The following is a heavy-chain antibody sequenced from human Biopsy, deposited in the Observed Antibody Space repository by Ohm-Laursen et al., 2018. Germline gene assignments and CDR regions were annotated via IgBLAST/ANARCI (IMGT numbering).Heavy chain of an antibody. V-gene: IGHV3-21*01. D-gene: IGHD1-26*01. CDR2: ISSSGNFM. J-gene: IGHJ6*02. Sequence: SLRLSCTASGFTFSPYTMTWVRQAPGKGLEWVSSISSSGNFMYYTDSVKGRFTISRDNAKNSLYLQMNSLRAEDTALYYCARIFIVGVTPGYGMDVWGQGTTVTVSS. CDR1: GFTFSPYT. CDR3: ARIFIVGVTPGYGMDV.